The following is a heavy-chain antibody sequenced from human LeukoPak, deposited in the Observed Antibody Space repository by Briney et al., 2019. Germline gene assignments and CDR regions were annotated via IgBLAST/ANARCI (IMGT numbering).Heavy chain of an antibody. Sequence: PSETLSLTCGVYGGSFSAYYWTWIRQPPGKGLEWIGEINHSGSTNYNPSLTSRVTISIDTSKNQFSLRLRSVTAADTAVYYCARGILVVVYAAFDYWGQGTLVTVSS. CDR3: ARGILVVVYAAFDY. V-gene: IGHV4-34*01. D-gene: IGHD2-8*01. CDR1: GGSFSAYY. CDR2: INHSGST. J-gene: IGHJ4*02.